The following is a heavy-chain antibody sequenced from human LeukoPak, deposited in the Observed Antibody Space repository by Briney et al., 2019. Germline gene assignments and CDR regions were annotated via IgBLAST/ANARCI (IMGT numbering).Heavy chain of an antibody. CDR3: AKDGSRVDYYGSGSPGWYFDY. V-gene: IGHV3-23*01. Sequence: TGGSLRLSCAASGFTFSSYAMGWVRQAPGKGLEWVSAITASGGNTYYADSVKGRFTISRDNSKNTLYLQVNSLRAEDTAVYYCAKDGSRVDYYGSGSPGWYFDYWGQGTLVTVS. CDR2: ITASGGNT. CDR1: GFTFSSYA. J-gene: IGHJ4*02. D-gene: IGHD3-10*01.